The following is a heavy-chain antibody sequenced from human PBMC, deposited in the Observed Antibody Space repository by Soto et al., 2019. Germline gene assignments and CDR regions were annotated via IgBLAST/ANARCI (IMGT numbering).Heavy chain of an antibody. D-gene: IGHD2-2*01. CDR2: ISAYNGNT. CDR1: GYTFTSYC. Sequence: ASVKVSCKASGYTFTSYCISWVRQAPGQGLEWMGWISAYNGNTNYAQKLQGRVTMTTDTSTSTAYMELGSLRSDDTAVYYCARDGCSSTSCYPEEYYYYGMDVWGQGTTVTVSS. J-gene: IGHJ6*02. V-gene: IGHV1-18*04. CDR3: ARDGCSSTSCYPEEYYYYGMDV.